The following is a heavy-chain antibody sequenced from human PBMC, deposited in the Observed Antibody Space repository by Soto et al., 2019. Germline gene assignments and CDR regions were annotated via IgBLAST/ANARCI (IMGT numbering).Heavy chain of an antibody. J-gene: IGHJ4*02. CDR3: ARESEDLTSNFDY. CDR1: GFTFTRYS. V-gene: IGHV3-21*06. Sequence: PGGSLRLSCAASGFTFTRYSMNWVRQAPGKGLEWVSSISSTTNYIYYGDSMKGRFTISRDNAKTSLYLEMNSLRAEDTAVYYCARESEDLTSNFDYWVQGTLVTVSS. CDR2: ISSTTNYI.